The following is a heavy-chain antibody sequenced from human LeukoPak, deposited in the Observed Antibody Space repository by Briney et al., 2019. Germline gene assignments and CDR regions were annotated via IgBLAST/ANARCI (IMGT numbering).Heavy chain of an antibody. J-gene: IGHJ6*02. D-gene: IGHD3-10*01. Sequence: GASLRLSCAASGFIFRNYAMSWVRQAPGKGLEWVAVISYDGSNKYYADSVKGRFTISRDNSKNTLYLQMNSLRAEDTAVYYCARRDGTMVRGGGDVWGQGTTVTVSS. V-gene: IGHV3-30-3*01. CDR1: GFIFRNYA. CDR2: ISYDGSNK. CDR3: ARRDGTMVRGGGDV.